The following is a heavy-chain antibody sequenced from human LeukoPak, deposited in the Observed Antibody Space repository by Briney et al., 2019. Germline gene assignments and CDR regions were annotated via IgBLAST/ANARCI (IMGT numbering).Heavy chain of an antibody. D-gene: IGHD2-15*01. J-gene: IGHJ4*02. CDR3: AKCTSGSCYSPLDY. V-gene: IGHV3-7*01. Sequence: SGGSLRLSCAASGVTFSGYSMNWVRRAPGKGLEWVANMNQDGSERFYVDSVKGRFTISRDDAKNSLYLEMTSLRAEDTSVYYCAKCTSGSCYSPLDYWGQGTLVTVSS. CDR2: MNQDGSER. CDR1: GVTFSGYS.